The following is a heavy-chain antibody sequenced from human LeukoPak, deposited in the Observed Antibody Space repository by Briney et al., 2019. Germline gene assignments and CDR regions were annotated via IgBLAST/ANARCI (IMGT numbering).Heavy chain of an antibody. CDR3: ARMEFLPYYYMDV. D-gene: IGHD3-10*01. V-gene: IGHV3-7*01. Sequence: PGGSLRLSCAASGFTFSRYWMSWVRQAPGKGLEWVANIKQDGSGKYYVDSVKGRFTISRDNAKNSLYLQMNSLRAEDTAVYYCARMEFLPYYYMDVWGKGTTVTVSS. J-gene: IGHJ6*03. CDR1: GFTFSRYW. CDR2: IKQDGSGK.